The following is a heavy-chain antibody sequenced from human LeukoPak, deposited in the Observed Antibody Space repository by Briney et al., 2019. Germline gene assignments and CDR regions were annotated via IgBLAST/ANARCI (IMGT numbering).Heavy chain of an antibody. CDR1: GGSVSSGSYY. CDR3: ARVQIFGVVKYYYYGMDV. Sequence: SETLSLTCTVSGGSVSSGSYYWSWIRQPPGKGLEWIGEINHSGSTNYNPSLKSRVAISVDTSKNQFSLKLSSVTAADTAVYYCARVQIFGVVKYYYYGMDVWGQGTTVTVSS. D-gene: IGHD3-3*01. CDR2: INHSGST. V-gene: IGHV4-39*07. J-gene: IGHJ6*02.